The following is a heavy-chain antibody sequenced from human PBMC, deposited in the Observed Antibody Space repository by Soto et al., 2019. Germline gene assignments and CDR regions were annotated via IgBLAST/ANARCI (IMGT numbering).Heavy chain of an antibody. CDR3: AKESDYYDSSGYYPVVDY. J-gene: IGHJ4*02. CDR1: GFTFSSYG. CDR2: ISYDGSNK. Sequence: PGGSLRLSCAASGFTFSSYGMHWVRQAPGKGLEWVAVISYDGSNKYYADSVKGRFTISRDNSKNTLYLQMNSLRAEDTAVYYFAKESDYYDSSGYYPVVDYWGQGTLVTVSS. D-gene: IGHD3-22*01. V-gene: IGHV3-30*18.